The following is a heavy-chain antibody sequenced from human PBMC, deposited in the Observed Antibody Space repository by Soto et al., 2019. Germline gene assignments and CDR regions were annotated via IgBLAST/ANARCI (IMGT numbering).Heavy chain of an antibody. CDR1: GYTFTDYH. CDR2: INANNGGA. Sequence: QVQLVQSGAEVKKPGASVKVSCKASGYTFTDYHIHWVRQAPGQGLEFMGWINANNGGAGSAQQFQGRVTVTRDTSITTVYRALSNLRADDMAVYDCAREGGSETLQPSSNWFDTWGQGTLVTVSS. V-gene: IGHV1-2*02. CDR3: AREGGSETLQPSSNWFDT. D-gene: IGHD6-25*01. J-gene: IGHJ5*02.